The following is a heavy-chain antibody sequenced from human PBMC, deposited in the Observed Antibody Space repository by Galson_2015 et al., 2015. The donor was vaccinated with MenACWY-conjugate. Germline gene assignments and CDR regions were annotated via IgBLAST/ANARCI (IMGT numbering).Heavy chain of an antibody. CDR2: INPEGSRG. CDR1: GFTFSNSW. Sequence: SLRLSCAASGFTFSNSWMNWIRQAPGSGLESVANINPEGSRGTYVDSVKGRFTISRDNAENSVYLEMNSLRPEDTAVFYCAAWTADDNYWAQGTLVTVSS. V-gene: IGHV3-7*01. J-gene: IGHJ4*02. CDR3: AAWTADDNY. D-gene: IGHD3/OR15-3a*01.